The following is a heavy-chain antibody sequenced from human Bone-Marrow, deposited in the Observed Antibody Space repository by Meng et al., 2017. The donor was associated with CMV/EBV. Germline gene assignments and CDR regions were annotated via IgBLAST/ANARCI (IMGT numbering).Heavy chain of an antibody. CDR3: ARDGEQWLVGGRTYYYYGMDV. V-gene: IGHV1-69*10. CDR2: IIPILGIA. Sequence: SVKVSCKASGGTFSSYAISWVRQAPGQGLEWMGGIIPILGIANYAQKFQGRVTITADKSTSTAYMELSSLRSEDTAVYYCARDGEQWLVGGRTYYYYGMDVWGQGTTVTVSS. CDR1: GGTFSSYA. D-gene: IGHD6-19*01. J-gene: IGHJ6*02.